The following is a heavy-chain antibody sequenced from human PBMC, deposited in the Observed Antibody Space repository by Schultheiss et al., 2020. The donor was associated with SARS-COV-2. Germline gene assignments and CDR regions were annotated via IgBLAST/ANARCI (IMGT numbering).Heavy chain of an antibody. CDR3: ARTLYYDSSGYSYYFGY. CDR2: IHYSGST. V-gene: IGHV4-39*01. Sequence: SETLSLTCTVSSGSISDSTFYWGWIRQPPGRGLEWIGSIHYSGSTYYNPSLKSRVTISVDTSKNQFSLKLSSVTAADTAVYYCARTLYYDSSGYSYYFGYWGQGTLVTVSS. D-gene: IGHD3-22*01. CDR1: SGSISDSTFY. J-gene: IGHJ4*02.